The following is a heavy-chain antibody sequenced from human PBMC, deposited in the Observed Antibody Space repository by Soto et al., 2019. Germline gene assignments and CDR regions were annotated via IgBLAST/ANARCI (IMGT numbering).Heavy chain of an antibody. Sequence: RLSCAASGFTFSSYAMSWVRQAPGKGLEWVSAISGSGGSTYYADSVKGRFTISRDNSKNTLYLQMNSLRAEDTAVYYCAKDRELWFLFDYWGQGTLVTVSS. CDR1: GFTFSSYA. CDR2: ISGSGGST. CDR3: AKDRELWFLFDY. D-gene: IGHD5-18*01. V-gene: IGHV3-23*01. J-gene: IGHJ4*02.